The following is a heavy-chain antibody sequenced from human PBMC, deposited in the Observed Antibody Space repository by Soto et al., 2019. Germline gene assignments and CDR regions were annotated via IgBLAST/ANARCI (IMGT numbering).Heavy chain of an antibody. V-gene: IGHV5-10-1*01. CDR3: ARYCSSTSCYNYYYYYGMDV. J-gene: IGHJ6*02. D-gene: IGHD2-2*02. CDR2: IDPSDSYT. Sequence: PGESLKTSCKGSGYSFTSYWISWVRQMPGKGLEWMGRIDPSDSYTNYSPSFQGHVTISADKSISTAYLQWSSLKASDTAMYYCARYCSSTSCYNYYYYYGMDVWGQGTTVTAP. CDR1: GYSFTSYW.